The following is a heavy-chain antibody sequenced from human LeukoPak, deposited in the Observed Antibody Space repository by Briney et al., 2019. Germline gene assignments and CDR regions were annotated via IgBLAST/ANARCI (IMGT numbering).Heavy chain of an antibody. CDR1: GFTFSSYS. Sequence: GGSLRLSCAASGFTFSSYSMNWVRQAPGKGLEWVSSISSSSSYIYYADSVKGRFTISRDNAKNSLYLQMNSLRAEDTAVYYCASITIFGVVGKSDYWGQGTLVTVSS. J-gene: IGHJ4*02. CDR2: ISSSSSYI. D-gene: IGHD3-3*01. CDR3: ASITIFGVVGKSDY. V-gene: IGHV3-21*04.